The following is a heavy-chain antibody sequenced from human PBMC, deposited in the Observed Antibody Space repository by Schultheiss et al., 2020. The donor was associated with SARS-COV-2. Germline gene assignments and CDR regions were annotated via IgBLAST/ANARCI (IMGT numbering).Heavy chain of an antibody. CDR3: ARVRAPFLQLSRKVVPAAIGPYYFDY. CDR2: IYTSGST. CDR1: GGSISSFY. Sequence: SQTLSLTCTVSGGSISSFYWSWIRQPAGKGLDWIGRIYTSGSTNYNPSLKSRVTMSVDTSKNQFSLRLSSVTAADTAVYYCARVRAPFLQLSRKVVPAAIGPYYFDYWGQGTLVTVSS. J-gene: IGHJ4*02. D-gene: IGHD2-2*02. V-gene: IGHV4-4*07.